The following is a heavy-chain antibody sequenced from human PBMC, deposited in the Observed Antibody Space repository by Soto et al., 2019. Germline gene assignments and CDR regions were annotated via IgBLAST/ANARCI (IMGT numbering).Heavy chain of an antibody. D-gene: IGHD6-25*01. J-gene: IGHJ4*02. Sequence: SETLSLTCTVSDGSIRSYYWSWIRQPPGKGLEWIGYIHYDDGDANYNPSLKSRVTISIDTSKNQFSLNLNSVTAADTAVYYCASHHRSFGGSVDHWGQGTXVTVSS. V-gene: IGHV4-59*08. CDR2: IHYDDGDA. CDR3: ASHHRSFGGSVDH. CDR1: DGSIRSYY.